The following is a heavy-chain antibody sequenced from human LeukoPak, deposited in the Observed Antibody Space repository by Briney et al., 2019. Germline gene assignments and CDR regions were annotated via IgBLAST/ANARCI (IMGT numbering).Heavy chain of an antibody. Sequence: ASVKVSCKASGYTFTNYYLFWVRQAPGQGLEWMGVINPSGGSTSYAQKFQGRVTMTRDTSTSTVYMELSSLRSEDTAVHYCARRSPAYCGGDCYLDCWGQGTLVTVSS. D-gene: IGHD2-21*02. V-gene: IGHV1-46*01. CDR2: INPSGGST. CDR1: GYTFTNYY. CDR3: ARRSPAYCGGDCYLDC. J-gene: IGHJ4*02.